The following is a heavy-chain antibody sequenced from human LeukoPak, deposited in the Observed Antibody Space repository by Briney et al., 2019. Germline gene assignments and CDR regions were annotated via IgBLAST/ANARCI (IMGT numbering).Heavy chain of an antibody. CDR3: ARELRQGYCSGGSCYSFSDAFDI. Sequence: GGSLRLSCAASGFTFSSYGMHWVRQAPGQGLEWMGWINPNSGGTNYAQKFQGRVTMTRDTSISTAYMELSRLRSDDTAVYYCARELRQGYCSGGSCYSFSDAFDIWGQGTMVTVSS. CDR2: INPNSGGT. V-gene: IGHV1-2*02. D-gene: IGHD2-15*01. J-gene: IGHJ3*02. CDR1: GFTFSSYG.